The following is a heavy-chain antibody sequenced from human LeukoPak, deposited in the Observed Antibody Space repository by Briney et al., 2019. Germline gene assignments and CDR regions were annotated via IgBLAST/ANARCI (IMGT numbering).Heavy chain of an antibody. J-gene: IGHJ3*02. Sequence: GGSLRLSCAASGFTFSIYWMYWVRQAPGKGLMWVSRCDSDGSGTTYVDSVKGRFTVSRDNAKSTLYLQMSSLRAEDTAVYYCTRGGGTYSGAFDIWGQGTMVTVSS. V-gene: IGHV3-74*01. CDR3: TRGGGTYSGAFDI. CDR2: CDSDGSGT. D-gene: IGHD1-26*01. CDR1: GFTFSIYW.